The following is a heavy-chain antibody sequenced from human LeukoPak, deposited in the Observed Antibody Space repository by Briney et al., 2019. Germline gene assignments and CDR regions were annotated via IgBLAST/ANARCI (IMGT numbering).Heavy chain of an antibody. V-gene: IGHV1-2*06. CDR3: ARGYYDSSGYYSDY. D-gene: IGHD3-22*01. CDR2: INPNSGGT. Sequence: ASVKVSWKASGYTFTGYYMHWVRQAPGQGLEWMGRINPNSGGTNYAQKFQGRVTMTRDTSISTAYMELSRLRSDDTAVYYCARGYYDSSGYYSDYWGQGTLVTVSS. CDR1: GYTFTGYY. J-gene: IGHJ4*02.